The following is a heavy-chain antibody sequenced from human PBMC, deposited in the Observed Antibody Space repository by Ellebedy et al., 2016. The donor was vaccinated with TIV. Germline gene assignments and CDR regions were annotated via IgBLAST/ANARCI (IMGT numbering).Heavy chain of an antibody. CDR2: ISDYNGNT. CDR1: GYTFTSYG. V-gene: IGHV1-18*01. J-gene: IGHJ4*02. CDR3: ARNRFTGWYYFDY. D-gene: IGHD6-19*01. Sequence: ASVKVSCKASGYTFTSYGISWVRQAPGQGLEWMGWISDYNGNTNYAQRLQGRVTMTTDTSTSTAYMELRGLTSEDTAVYYCARNRFTGWYYFDYWGQGTLVTVSS.